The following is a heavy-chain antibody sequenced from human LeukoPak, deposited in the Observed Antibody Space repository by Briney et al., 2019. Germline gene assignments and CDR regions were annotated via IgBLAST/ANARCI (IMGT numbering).Heavy chain of an antibody. CDR3: ARVDTTTVTTYGAFDI. D-gene: IGHD4-17*01. CDR2: INPNSGGT. J-gene: IGHJ3*02. V-gene: IGHV1-2*02. Sequence: ASVKVSCKASGYTFTGYDMHWVRQAPGQGLEWMGWINPNSGGTNYAQQFQGRVTMTRDTSISTAYMELSGLRSDDAAMYYCARVDTTTVTTYGAFDIWGQGTMVTVSS. CDR1: GYTFTGYD.